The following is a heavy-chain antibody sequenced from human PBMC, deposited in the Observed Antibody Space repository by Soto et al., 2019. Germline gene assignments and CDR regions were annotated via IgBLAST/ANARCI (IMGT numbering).Heavy chain of an antibody. Sequence: ASVKVSCKASGYTFTSYAMHWVRQAPGQGLEWMGWINPNSGGTNYAQKFQGRVTMTRDTSISTAYMELSRLRSDDTAVYYCARDRRQWLGVYYYYGMDVWGQGTTVTVSS. V-gene: IGHV1-2*02. D-gene: IGHD6-19*01. CDR1: GYTFTSYA. CDR3: ARDRRQWLGVYYYYGMDV. CDR2: INPNSGGT. J-gene: IGHJ6*02.